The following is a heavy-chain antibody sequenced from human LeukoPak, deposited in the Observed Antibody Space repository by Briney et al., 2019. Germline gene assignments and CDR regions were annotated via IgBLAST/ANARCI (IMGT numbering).Heavy chain of an antibody. CDR2: INPNSGGT. J-gene: IGHJ4*02. D-gene: IGHD2-2*01. Sequence: ASVKVSCKASGYTFTGYYMHWVRQAPGQGLEWMGWINPNSGGTNYAQKFQGRVTMTRDTSTSTVYMELSSLRSEDTAVYYCARDPDIVVVPAAPRDGYYFDYWGQGTLVTVSS. CDR1: GYTFTGYY. CDR3: ARDPDIVVVPAAPRDGYYFDY. V-gene: IGHV1-2*02.